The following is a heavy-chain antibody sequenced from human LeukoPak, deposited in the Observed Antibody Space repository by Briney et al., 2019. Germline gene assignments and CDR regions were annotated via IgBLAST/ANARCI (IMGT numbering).Heavy chain of an antibody. V-gene: IGHV4-34*01. CDR2: INHSGST. D-gene: IGHD3-10*01. Sequence: SETLSLTCAVYGGSFSGYYWSWIRQPPGKGLEWIGEINHSGSTNYNPSLKSRVAKSVDTSKNQFSLKLSSVTAADTAVYYCAAGSPTPFDYWGQGTLVTVSS. J-gene: IGHJ4*02. CDR3: AAGSPTPFDY. CDR1: GGSFSGYY.